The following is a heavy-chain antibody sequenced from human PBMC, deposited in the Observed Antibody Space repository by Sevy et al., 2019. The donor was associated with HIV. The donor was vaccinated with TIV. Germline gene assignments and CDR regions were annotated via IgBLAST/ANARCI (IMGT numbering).Heavy chain of an antibody. CDR2: IKSKTDGGTT. CDR3: TTDNSYGYYYFDY. D-gene: IGHD5-18*01. Sequence: GGSLRLSCAASGFTFSNAWMSWVRQAPGKGLEWVGRIKSKTDGGTTDYAAPVKGRFTISRDDSKNTLYLQMNSLKTEDTAVYYCTTDNSYGYYYFDYWGQRTLVTVSS. J-gene: IGHJ4*02. V-gene: IGHV3-15*01. CDR1: GFTFSNAW.